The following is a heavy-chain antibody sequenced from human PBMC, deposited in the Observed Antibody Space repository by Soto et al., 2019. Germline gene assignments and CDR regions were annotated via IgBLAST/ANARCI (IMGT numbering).Heavy chain of an antibody. Sequence: GGSLRLSCAASGFTFNSYEMTWVRQAPGKGLEWISYISDGGHTIHYADSVKGRFTISRDSADNSLYLQMDSLRAEDTAVYYCARIGAGGWDIPFDVWGQGTLVTVSS. V-gene: IGHV3-48*03. CDR1: GFTFNSYE. D-gene: IGHD6-19*01. J-gene: IGHJ4*02. CDR2: ISDGGHTI. CDR3: ARIGAGGWDIPFDV.